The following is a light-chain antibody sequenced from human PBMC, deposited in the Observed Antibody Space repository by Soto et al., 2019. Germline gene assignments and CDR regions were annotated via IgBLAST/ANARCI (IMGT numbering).Light chain of an antibody. V-gene: IGKV3-15*01. CDR1: QSVSIY. CDR3: EKYNKWPLT. J-gene: IGKJ1*01. CDR2: GAS. Sequence: EIVMTQSPATLSVSPGERATLSCRASQSVSIYLAWYQQTPGQAPRLLIYGASTRATGIPVRFSGSASGTEFTLTITSLQSEDFTVYYCEKYNKWPLTFGQGTKVDIK.